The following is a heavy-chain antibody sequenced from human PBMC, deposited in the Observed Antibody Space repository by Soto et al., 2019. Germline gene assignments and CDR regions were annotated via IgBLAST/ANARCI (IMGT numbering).Heavy chain of an antibody. Sequence: ASVKVSCKASGGTFSSYAISWVRQAPGQGLEWMGGIIPIFGTANYAQKFQGRVTITADESTSTAYMELSSLRSEDTAVYYCARGYSYPAGYYYGMDVWGQGTTVTVSS. CDR3: ARGYSYPAGYYYGMDV. CDR2: IIPIFGTA. D-gene: IGHD5-18*01. CDR1: GGTFSSYA. J-gene: IGHJ6*02. V-gene: IGHV1-69*13.